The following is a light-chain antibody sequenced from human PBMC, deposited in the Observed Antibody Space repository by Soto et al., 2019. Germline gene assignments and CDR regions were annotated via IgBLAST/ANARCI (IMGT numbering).Light chain of an antibody. CDR2: KAS. Sequence: VAMLQSPLSLSFTLGQPASISCTSGLSLVNSDGNSYLNCFHQRPGQSPRRLLYKASNRDSGGQDRFSGSGSGTDFALKISRVEAVDVGIYYCMQGRYWPSFGQGTRLEI. J-gene: IGKJ2*03. CDR3: MQGRYWPS. V-gene: IGKV2-30*01. CDR1: LSLVNSDGNSY.